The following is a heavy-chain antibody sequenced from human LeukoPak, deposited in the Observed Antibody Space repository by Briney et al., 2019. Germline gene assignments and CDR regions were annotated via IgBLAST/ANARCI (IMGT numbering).Heavy chain of an antibody. CDR1: GFTFSNYA. CDR2: ITANGPGT. D-gene: IGHD3-22*01. V-gene: IGHV3-23*01. Sequence: QTGGSLRLSCAASGFTFSNYAMSWVRQAPGKGLEWVSGITANGPGTYYVDSVKGRFTISRDNSKNTLYLQMNSLRAEDTAVYYCAKPKATSSGYYYYDLDVWGQGTTVTVS. J-gene: IGHJ6*02. CDR3: AKPKATSSGYYYYDLDV.